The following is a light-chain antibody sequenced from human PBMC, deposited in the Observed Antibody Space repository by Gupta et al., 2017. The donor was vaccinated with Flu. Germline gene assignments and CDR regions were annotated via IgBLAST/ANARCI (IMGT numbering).Light chain of an antibody. CDR1: QTIDNW. CDR3: HHYNAFYSWS. J-gene: IGKJ1*01. Sequence: DKVTITCRTSQTIDNWLAWYQQKVGQAPKHLLYKASRLESGVSSRFSGSGSGAEYTLTIDSLQPDDFATYYCHHYNAFYSWSFGQGTKVEI. CDR2: KAS. V-gene: IGKV1-5*03.